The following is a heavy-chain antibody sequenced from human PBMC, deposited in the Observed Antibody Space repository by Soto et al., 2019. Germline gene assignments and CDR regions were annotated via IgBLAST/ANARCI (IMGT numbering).Heavy chain of an antibody. V-gene: IGHV4-4*02. CDR3: ASHSHGGDYFTTLDY. CDR1: GGSISSSNW. CDR2: IYHSGST. Sequence: QVQLHESGPGLVKPSGTLSLTCAVSGGSISSSNWWSWVRQPPGKGLEWIGEIYHSGSTNYNPSLKSRVTISVDKSKNQFSLKLSSVTAADTAVYYCASHSHGGDYFTTLDYWGQGTLVTVSS. J-gene: IGHJ4*02. D-gene: IGHD4-17*01.